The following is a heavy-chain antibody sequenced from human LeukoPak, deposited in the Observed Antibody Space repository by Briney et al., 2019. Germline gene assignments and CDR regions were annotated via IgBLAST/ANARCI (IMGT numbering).Heavy chain of an antibody. J-gene: IGHJ4*02. V-gene: IGHV3-74*01. CDR2: INSDGSST. CDR1: GFTFSSYT. CDR3: GREVSSGWRKYYFDY. D-gene: IGHD6-19*01. Sequence: GGSLRLSCAACGFTFSSYTMHWVRQAPGKGLVWVSRINSDGSSTSYADSVKGRFTISRDNAKNTLYLQMNSLRAEDTAVYYCGREVSSGWRKYYFDYWGQGTLVTVSS.